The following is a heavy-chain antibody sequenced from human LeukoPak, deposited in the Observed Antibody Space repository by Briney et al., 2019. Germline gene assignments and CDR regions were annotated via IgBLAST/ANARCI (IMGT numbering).Heavy chain of an antibody. D-gene: IGHD6-19*01. Sequence: SETLSLTCTVSGGSFSNYYWSWIRQSPGKGLEWIGNIYDRGSTNYNPSFETRVIISEDTAKTQFSLKLSSVTAADTALYYCARVHDGSGWNLFFDNWGQGILVTVSS. CDR2: IYDRGST. J-gene: IGHJ4*02. V-gene: IGHV4-59*01. CDR1: GGSFSNYY. CDR3: ARVHDGSGWNLFFDN.